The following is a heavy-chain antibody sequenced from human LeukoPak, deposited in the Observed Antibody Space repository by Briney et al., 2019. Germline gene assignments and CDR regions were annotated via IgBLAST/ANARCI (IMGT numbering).Heavy chain of an antibody. D-gene: IGHD3-3*01. V-gene: IGHV3-23*01. CDR1: GFTFSGYA. Sequence: GGSLRLSCVASGFTFSGYAMSWVRQAPGKGLEWVSVISGNSISTYYADSAKGRFTISRDNSKNTLYLQMNSLRAEDTAVYYCTSCITIFGVVITIGDYWGQGTLVTVSS. CDR2: ISGNSIST. CDR3: TSCITIFGVVITIGDY. J-gene: IGHJ4*02.